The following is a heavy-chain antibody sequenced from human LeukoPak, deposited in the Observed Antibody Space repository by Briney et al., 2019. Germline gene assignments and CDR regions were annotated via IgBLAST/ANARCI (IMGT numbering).Heavy chain of an antibody. J-gene: IGHJ4*02. D-gene: IGHD1-14*01. Sequence: PGGSLRLSCAASGFAFSNYWMTWVRQAPGRGLEWVANIEQDGTEKYYVDSVKGRFTISRDNAKNSLYLQMDSLRAEDTAVYYCAKDKGAVTGTFDYWGQGTLVTVSS. CDR3: AKDKGAVTGTFDY. CDR2: IEQDGTEK. V-gene: IGHV3-7*05. CDR1: GFAFSNYW.